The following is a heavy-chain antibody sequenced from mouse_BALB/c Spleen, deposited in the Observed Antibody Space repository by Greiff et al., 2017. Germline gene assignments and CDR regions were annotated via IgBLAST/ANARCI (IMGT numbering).Heavy chain of an antibody. D-gene: IGHD1-2*01. CDR3: ARITTAPMDY. CDR2: ISSGGST. J-gene: IGHJ4*01. Sequence: EVHLVESGGGLVKPGGSLKLSCAASGFTFSSYAMSWVRQTPEKRLEWVASISSGGSTYYPDSVKGRFTISRDNARNILYLQMSSLRSEDTAMYYCARITTAPMDYWGQGTSVTVSS. V-gene: IGHV5-6-5*01. CDR1: GFTFSSYA.